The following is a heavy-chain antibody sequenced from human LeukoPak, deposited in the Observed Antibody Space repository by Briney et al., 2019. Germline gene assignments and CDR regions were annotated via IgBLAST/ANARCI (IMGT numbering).Heavy chain of an antibody. V-gene: IGHV4-34*01. Sequence: SETLSLTCAVYGGSFSGYYWSWIRQPPGKGLEWIGEINHSGSTNYNPSLKSRVTISVDTSKNQFSLKLSSVTAADTAVYYCASGQITMVRGISDRFDPWGQGTLVTVSS. D-gene: IGHD3-10*01. CDR2: INHSGST. CDR1: GGSFSGYY. J-gene: IGHJ5*02. CDR3: ASGQITMVRGISDRFDP.